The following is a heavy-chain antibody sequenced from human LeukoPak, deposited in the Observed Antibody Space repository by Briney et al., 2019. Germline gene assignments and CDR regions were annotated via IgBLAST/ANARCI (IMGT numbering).Heavy chain of an antibody. CDR1: GGSISSGGYY. J-gene: IGHJ4*02. CDR3: ARGDFGGIHSKVRFDY. Sequence: SETLSLTCTVSGGSISSGGYYWSWIRQHPGKGLEWIGYIYYSGSTYYNPSLKSRVTISVDTSKNQFSLKLSSVTAADTAVYYCARGDFGGIHSKVRFDYWGQGTLVTVSS. CDR2: IYYSGST. D-gene: IGHD3-10*01. V-gene: IGHV4-31*03.